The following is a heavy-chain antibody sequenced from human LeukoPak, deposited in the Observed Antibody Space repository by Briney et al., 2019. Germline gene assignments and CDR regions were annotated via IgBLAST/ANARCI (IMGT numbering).Heavy chain of an antibody. Sequence: GGSLRLSCAASGFTFSTYLMSWVRQAPGQGLDWVGNIKEDGSEKYYIDSVKGRFTISRDNAKNLLFLQMNSLRAEDTAVYYCTRDEGATETTYRFDHWGQGTLVTVSS. J-gene: IGHJ4*02. CDR3: TRDEGATETTYRFDH. CDR2: IKEDGSEK. D-gene: IGHD4-17*01. CDR1: GFTFSTYL. V-gene: IGHV3-7*01.